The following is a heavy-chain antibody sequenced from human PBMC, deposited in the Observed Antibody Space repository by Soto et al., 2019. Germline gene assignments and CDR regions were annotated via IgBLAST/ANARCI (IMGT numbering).Heavy chain of an antibody. CDR1: GGSISSSSYY. V-gene: IGHV4-39*01. D-gene: IGHD3-10*01. CDR2: IYYSGST. CDR3: ACYYGSGVVGRKRAYYYYYMDV. J-gene: IGHJ6*03. Sequence: SETLSLTCTVSGGSISSSSYYWGWIRQPPGKGLEWIGSIYYSGSTYYNPSLKSRVTISVDTSKNQFSLKLSSVTAADTAVYYCACYYGSGVVGRKRAYYYYYMDVWGKGTTVTVSS.